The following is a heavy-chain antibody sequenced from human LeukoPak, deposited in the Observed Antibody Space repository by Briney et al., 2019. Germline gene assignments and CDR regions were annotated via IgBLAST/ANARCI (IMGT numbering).Heavy chain of an antibody. J-gene: IGHJ4*02. D-gene: IGHD6-19*01. CDR2: IYYSGST. CDR3: AQYSSGLSILDY. CDR1: GGSISSYY. V-gene: IGHV4-59*08. Sequence: SETLSLTCTVSGGSISSYYWSWIRQPPGKGLAWIGYIYYSGSTNYNPSLKSRVTISVDTSKNQFSLKLSSVTAADTAVYYCAQYSSGLSILDYWGQGTLVTVSS.